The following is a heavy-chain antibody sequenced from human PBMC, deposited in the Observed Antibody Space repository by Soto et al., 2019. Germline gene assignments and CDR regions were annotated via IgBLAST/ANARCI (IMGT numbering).Heavy chain of an antibody. J-gene: IGHJ5*02. CDR1: GYTFTSYG. D-gene: IGHD3-22*01. CDR2: ISDYNGNT. V-gene: IGHV1-18*01. Sequence: QVQLVQSGAEVKKPGASVKVSCKASGYTFTSYGISWVRQAPGQGLEWMGWISDYNGNTNYAQKLQGRVTMTTDTSTGTAYMALGSLRSDDTAVYYGAIEVATGDDSSGYYGGWFDPWCQGTMVTVSS. CDR3: AIEVATGDDSSGYYGGWFDP.